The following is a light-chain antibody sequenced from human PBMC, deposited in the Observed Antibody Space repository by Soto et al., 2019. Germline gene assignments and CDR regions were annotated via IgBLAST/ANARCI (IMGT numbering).Light chain of an antibody. CDR3: QKFNNWPRT. CDR2: GAS. CDR1: QSMGSN. Sequence: DIELTQSPGTLSLSAGERATLSCRASQSMGSNVAWYQQKPGQVPRLLIYGASTRPAGIPARFSGSGSGTEFTLTITSLQSEDFAVYYCQKFNNWPRTFGQGTKVDIK. V-gene: IGKV3-15*01. J-gene: IGKJ1*01.